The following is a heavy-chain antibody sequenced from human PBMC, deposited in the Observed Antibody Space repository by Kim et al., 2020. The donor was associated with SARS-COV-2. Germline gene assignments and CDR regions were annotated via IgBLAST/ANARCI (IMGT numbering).Heavy chain of an antibody. CDR1: GGSISRGCFY. CDR2: VYYSGST. Sequence: SETLSLTCTVSGGSISRGCFYWGWIRQHPGKGLEWIGNVYYSGSTYYNPSLKSRVTISVDTSKNQFSLKLSSVTAADTAVYYCARAALGATVGYGWQDP. J-gene: IGHJ5*02. D-gene: IGHD5-18*01. V-gene: IGHV4-39*07. CDR3: ARAALGATVGYGWQDP.